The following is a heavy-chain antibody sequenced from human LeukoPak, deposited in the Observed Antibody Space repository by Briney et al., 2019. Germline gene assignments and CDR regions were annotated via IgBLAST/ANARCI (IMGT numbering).Heavy chain of an antibody. CDR2: IHPNGGGT. CDR3: ARTVAAIVTPNME. Sequence: ASVKVSCKASGYTFTDFGLNWVRQPPGQGLEWVGCIHPNGGGTNYTQEFQGSVTMTRDISISTAYRELSRLRSDDMGVYYCARTVAAIVTPNMEWGQGTMVTVSS. J-gene: IGHJ3*01. CDR1: GYTFTDFG. D-gene: IGHD2-15*01. V-gene: IGHV1-2*02.